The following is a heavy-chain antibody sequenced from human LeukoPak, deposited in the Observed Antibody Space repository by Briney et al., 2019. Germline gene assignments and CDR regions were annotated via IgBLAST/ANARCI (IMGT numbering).Heavy chain of an antibody. CDR1: GGSISSYY. J-gene: IGHJ4*02. Sequence: PSETLSLTCTVSGGSISSYYWSWIRQPPGKGLEWIGYIYYSGSTNYNPSLKSRVTISVDTSKNQFSLKLSSVTAADTAVYYRATTSILTMVRGVFDYWGQGTLVTVSS. D-gene: IGHD3-10*01. V-gene: IGHV4-59*01. CDR2: IYYSGST. CDR3: ATTSILTMVRGVFDY.